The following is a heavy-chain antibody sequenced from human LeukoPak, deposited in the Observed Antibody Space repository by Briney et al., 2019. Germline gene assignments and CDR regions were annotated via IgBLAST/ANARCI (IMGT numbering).Heavy chain of an antibody. J-gene: IGHJ4*02. V-gene: IGHV3-74*01. CDR2: IKSDGSRT. D-gene: IGHD6-13*01. CDR1: GFTFSNYW. CDR3: AQSSSWRKSSYFDY. Sequence: PGGSLRLSCAASGFTFSNYWMHWVRQAPGKGLVWVSRIKSDGSRTDYADSVKGRFTISRDNAKNTLYLQMNSLRAEDTAVYYCAQSSSWRKSSYFDYWGQGTLVTVSS.